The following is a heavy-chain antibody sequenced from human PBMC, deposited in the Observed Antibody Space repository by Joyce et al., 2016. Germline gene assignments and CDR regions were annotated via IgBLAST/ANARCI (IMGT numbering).Heavy chain of an antibody. D-gene: IGHD1-26*01. Sequence: QVHLVQSGAEVKTPGTSVKVSCTASGYTFTSFGIPWLRQGPGQGLEWMGRSSMYNSDTSYSQKSQGRVTRTTDTCTRTAYMEWRSLRSDDTAVYYWARGKRGSYLDAFDVWGQGTVVTVS. CDR1: GYTFTSFG. CDR2: SSMYNSDT. CDR3: ARGKRGSYLDAFDV. J-gene: IGHJ3*01. V-gene: IGHV1-18*01.